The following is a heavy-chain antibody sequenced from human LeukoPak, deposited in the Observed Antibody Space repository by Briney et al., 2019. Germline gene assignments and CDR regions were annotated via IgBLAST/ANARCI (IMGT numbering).Heavy chain of an antibody. Sequence: GASVKVSCKVSGYTLTELSMHWVRQAPGKGLEWMGGFDPEDGETIYAQKFQGRVTMTEDTSTDTAYMELSSLRSEDTAVHYCATDLDYGGNSGSNWGQGTLVTVSS. CDR3: ATDLDYGGNSGSN. CDR2: FDPEDGET. D-gene: IGHD4-23*01. V-gene: IGHV1-24*01. J-gene: IGHJ4*02. CDR1: GYTLTELS.